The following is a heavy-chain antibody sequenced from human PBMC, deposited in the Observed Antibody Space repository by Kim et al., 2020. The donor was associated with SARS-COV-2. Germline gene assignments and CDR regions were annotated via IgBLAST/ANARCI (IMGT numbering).Heavy chain of an antibody. CDR2: IKGDGTT. Sequence: GGSLRLSCTASGFTFGNDWMHWVHQAPGKGLVWVSLIKGDGTTKYADSVRGRLTISRDNARTTLFLQMNSLRPEDTAVYYCARSYRGALDIWGHGTVVTVSS. CDR3: ARSYRGALDI. CDR1: GFTFGNDW. D-gene: IGHD1-26*01. V-gene: IGHV3-74*03. J-gene: IGHJ3*02.